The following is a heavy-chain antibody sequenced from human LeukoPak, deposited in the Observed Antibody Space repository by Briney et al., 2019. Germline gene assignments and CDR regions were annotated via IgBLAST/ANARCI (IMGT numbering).Heavy chain of an antibody. CDR1: GGSISHYY. CDR2: MFYSGKT. D-gene: IGHD3-10*01. CDR3: ARGERPPYQLNAGSGVRGGNGMDV. J-gene: IGHJ6*02. Sequence: SETLSLTCTVSGGSISHYYWSWIRQTPGKGLEWNGSMFYSGKTHYNPSLKSRVTIAVDTSKNQFSLKLSSVTAADTAVYYCARGERPPYQLNAGSGVRGGNGMDVWGQGTTVTVSS. V-gene: IGHV4-59*08.